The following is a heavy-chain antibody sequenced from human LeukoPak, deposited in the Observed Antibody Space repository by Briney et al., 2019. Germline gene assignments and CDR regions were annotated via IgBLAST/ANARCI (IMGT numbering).Heavy chain of an antibody. CDR2: IRGDGSSI. CDR1: GFTFSSHW. Sequence: PGGSLRLSCAASGFTFSSHWMDWVRQPPGKGLVWVSRIRGDGSSITYADSVKGRFTISRDNSKNTLYLQMNSLRAEDTAVYYCAKDPGYGEVHDWFDPWGQGTLVTVSS. CDR3: AKDPGYGEVHDWFDP. J-gene: IGHJ5*02. D-gene: IGHD4-17*01. V-gene: IGHV3-74*01.